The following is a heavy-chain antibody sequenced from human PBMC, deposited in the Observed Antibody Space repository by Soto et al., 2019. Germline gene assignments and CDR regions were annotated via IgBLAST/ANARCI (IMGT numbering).Heavy chain of an antibody. CDR3: ARVRAPRDGYNTFDY. CDR1: GYTFTSYG. J-gene: IGHJ4*02. V-gene: IGHV1-3*01. Sequence: ASVKVSCKASGYTFTSYGMHWVLQAPGQRREWMGWINAGNGNTKYSQKFQGRVTITRDTSASTAYMELSSLRSEDTAVYYCARVRAPRDGYNTFDYWGQGTLVTVSS. D-gene: IGHD5-12*01. CDR2: INAGNGNT.